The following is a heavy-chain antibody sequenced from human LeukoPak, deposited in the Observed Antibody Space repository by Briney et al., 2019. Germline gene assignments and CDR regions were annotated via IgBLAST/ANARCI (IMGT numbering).Heavy chain of an antibody. CDR2: IIPIFGTA. CDR1: GGTFSTYT. CDR3: ARDAGTTFYYGMDV. V-gene: IGHV1-69*06. D-gene: IGHD1-1*01. J-gene: IGHJ6*04. Sequence: ASVKVSCKASGGTFSTYTINWVRQAPGQGLEWMGGIIPIFGTANYAQKFQGRVTITADKSTSTVYMEPSSLRSEDTAVYYCARDAGTTFYYGMDVWGKGTTVTVSS.